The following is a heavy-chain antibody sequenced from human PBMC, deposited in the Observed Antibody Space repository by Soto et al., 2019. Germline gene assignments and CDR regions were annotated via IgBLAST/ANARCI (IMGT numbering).Heavy chain of an antibody. CDR2: ISPIFGTP. CDR3: ARDYDNWSFDY. J-gene: IGHJ4*02. CDR1: GGTFSSYY. Sequence: SVKVSCKASGGTFSSYYITWVRQAPGQGLEWMGGISPIFGTPNYAQKFQGRVTITADESTSTAYMELSSLRSEDTAVYYCARDYDNWSFDYWGQGTLVTVSS. D-gene: IGHD1-20*01. V-gene: IGHV1-69*13.